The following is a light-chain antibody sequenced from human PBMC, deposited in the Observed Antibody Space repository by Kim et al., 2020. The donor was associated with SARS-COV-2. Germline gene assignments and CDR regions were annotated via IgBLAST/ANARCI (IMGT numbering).Light chain of an antibody. J-gene: IGKJ2*01. V-gene: IGKV6-21*01. Sequence: SVPPQGKVTITCRASQSVSTTLHWYQQKPGQSPKLLIKFASQSVSGVPSRFSGSGSGTDFTLTINGLEVEDAATYYCHQSNSRPYTFGQGTKLEI. CDR3: HQSNSRPYT. CDR1: QSVSTT. CDR2: FAS.